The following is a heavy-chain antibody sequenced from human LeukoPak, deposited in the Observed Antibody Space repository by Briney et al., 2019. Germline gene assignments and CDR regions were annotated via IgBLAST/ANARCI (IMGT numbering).Heavy chain of an antibody. CDR1: GFTFGDYA. V-gene: IGHV3-49*04. CDR2: IRSKAYGGTT. J-gene: IGHJ4*02. D-gene: IGHD3-10*01. Sequence: GGSLRLSCTASGFTFGDYAMSWVRQAPGKGLEWVGFIRSKAYGGTTEYAASVKGRFTISRDDSKSIAYLQMNSLKTEDTAVYYCTRDQLSSYYGSGSYSYWGQGTLVTVSS. CDR3: TRDQLSSYYGSGSYSY.